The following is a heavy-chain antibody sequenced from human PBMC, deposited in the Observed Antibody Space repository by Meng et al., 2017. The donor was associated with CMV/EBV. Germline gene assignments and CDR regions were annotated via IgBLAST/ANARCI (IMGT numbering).Heavy chain of an antibody. D-gene: IGHD2-2*01. J-gene: IGHJ5*02. CDR2: IIPILGIA. CDR3: AKFQLPGPHNWFDP. V-gene: IGHV1-69*10. Sequence: SVKVSCKASGGTFSSYAISWVRQAPGQGLEWMGGIIPILGIANYAQKFQGRVTITADKSTSTAYMELSSLRSEDTAVYYCAKFQLPGPHNWFDPWGQGTLVTVSS. CDR1: GGTFSSYA.